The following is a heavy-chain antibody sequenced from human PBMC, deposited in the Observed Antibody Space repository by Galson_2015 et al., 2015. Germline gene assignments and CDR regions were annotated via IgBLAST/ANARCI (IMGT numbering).Heavy chain of an antibody. Sequence: SLRLSCAASGFTFSSYGMHWVRQAPGKGLEWVAVIWYDGSNKYYADSVKGRFTISRDNSKNTLYLQMNSLRAEDTAVYYCARGGEDYDSSGYHEKTFDYWGQGTLVTVSS. CDR2: IWYDGSNK. J-gene: IGHJ4*02. CDR3: ARGGEDYDSSGYHEKTFDY. V-gene: IGHV3-33*01. D-gene: IGHD3-22*01. CDR1: GFTFSSYG.